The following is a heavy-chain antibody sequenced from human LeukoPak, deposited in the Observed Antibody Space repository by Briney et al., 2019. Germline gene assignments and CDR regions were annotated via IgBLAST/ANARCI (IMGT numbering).Heavy chain of an antibody. Sequence: PGGSLRLSCAASGFTFSSYEMNWVRQAPGKGLEWVSAISGSGGSTYYADSVKGRFTISRDNSKNTLYLQMNSLRAEDTAVYYCARRAGAYSHPYDYWGQGNLVTVSS. CDR1: GFTFSSYE. D-gene: IGHD4/OR15-4a*01. CDR3: ARRAGAYSHPYDY. V-gene: IGHV3-23*01. J-gene: IGHJ4*02. CDR2: ISGSGGST.